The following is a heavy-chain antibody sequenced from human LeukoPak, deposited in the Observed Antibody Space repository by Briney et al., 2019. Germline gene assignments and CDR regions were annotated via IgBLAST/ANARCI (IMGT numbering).Heavy chain of an antibody. CDR2: IWYDGSNI. D-gene: IGHD2-21*01. V-gene: IGHV3-33*08. J-gene: IGHJ4*02. CDR3: VRELPPVVQYYFDH. CDR1: GFTFSDYY. Sequence: QPGGSLRLSCAASGFTFSDYYISWIRQAPGKGLEWVAVIWYDGSNIYYADSVKGRFTISRDNSRNTLYLQMNSLRAEDTAVYYCVRELPPVVQYYFDHWGPGTLVTVSS.